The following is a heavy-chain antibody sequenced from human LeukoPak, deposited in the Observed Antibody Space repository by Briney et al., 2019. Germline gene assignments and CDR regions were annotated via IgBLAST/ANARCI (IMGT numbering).Heavy chain of an antibody. CDR1: GGSISSYY. D-gene: IGHD5-12*01. V-gene: IGHV4-59*01. CDR3: ASVDIVATIIDY. Sequence: PSETLSLTCSVSGGSISSYYWSWIRQLPGKGLEWIGYIYYSGSTNYNPSLKSRVTISVDTSKNQFSLRLSSVTAADTAVYYCASVDIVATIIDYWGQGTLVTVSS. CDR2: IYYSGST. J-gene: IGHJ4*02.